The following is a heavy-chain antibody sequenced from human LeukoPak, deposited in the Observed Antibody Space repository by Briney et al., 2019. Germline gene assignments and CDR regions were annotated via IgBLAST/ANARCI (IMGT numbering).Heavy chain of an antibody. J-gene: IGHJ4*02. CDR2: IYTSGST. CDR3: ARDDRGSFDY. D-gene: IGHD3-22*01. V-gene: IGHV4-61*02. Sequence: SETLSLTCTVSGGSISSSSYYWSWIRQPAGKGLEWIGRIYTSGSTNYNPSLKSRVTMSVDTSKNQFSLKLSSVTAADTAVYYCARDDRGSFDYWGQGTLVTVSS. CDR1: GGSISSSSYY.